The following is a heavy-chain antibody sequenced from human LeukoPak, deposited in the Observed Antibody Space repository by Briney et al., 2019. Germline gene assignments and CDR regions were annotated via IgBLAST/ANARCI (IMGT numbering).Heavy chain of an antibody. D-gene: IGHD6-13*01. CDR2: ISAYNGNT. J-gene: IGHJ4*02. CDR3: ARTSGYGSSWHSF. V-gene: IGHV1-18*01. Sequence: ASVKVSCKASGYTFTSYGISWVRQAPGQGLEWMGWISAYNGNTNYAQKLQGRVSMTTDTSTNTAYMELRSLRFDDTAVYFCARTSGYGSSWHSFWGQGTLVTVSS. CDR1: GYTFTSYG.